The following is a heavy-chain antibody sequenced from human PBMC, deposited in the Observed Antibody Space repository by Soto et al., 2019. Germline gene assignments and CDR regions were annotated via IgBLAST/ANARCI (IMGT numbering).Heavy chain of an antibody. CDR3: ARALSGRSLTTEH. Sequence: QVQRVESWGGAVQPGRSRRLSCAASRFTFSPYAMHWVRQAPGTGLGWVAFIWDDGSNYFYADSVKGRVTISRDNSKNTLYLQMNLLRAEDTAVYYCARALSGRSLTTEHWGQGTLVTVSS. V-gene: IGHV3-33*01. D-gene: IGHD1-26*01. CDR2: IWDDGSNY. J-gene: IGHJ4*02. CDR1: RFTFSPYA.